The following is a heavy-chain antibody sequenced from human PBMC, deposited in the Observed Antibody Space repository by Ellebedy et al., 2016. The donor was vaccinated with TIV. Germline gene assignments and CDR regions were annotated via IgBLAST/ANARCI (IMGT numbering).Heavy chain of an antibody. J-gene: IGHJ3*02. CDR3: ARRISGTYGDDALDI. CDR1: GFTVSYTY. V-gene: IGHV3-53*01. D-gene: IGHD1-20*01. Sequence: GGSLRLSCAASGFTVSYTYMSWVRQAPGKGLEWVSVIQTGGDTYYADSVKGRFTISRDSSKNTLYLQMDSLRAEDTAVYYCARRISGTYGDDALDIWGQGTMVTVSS. CDR2: IQTGGDT.